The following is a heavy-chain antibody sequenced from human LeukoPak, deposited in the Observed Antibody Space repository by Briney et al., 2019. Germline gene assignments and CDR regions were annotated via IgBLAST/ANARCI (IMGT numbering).Heavy chain of an antibody. CDR3: ARVGLIVVVPAAIADDAFDI. CDR2: INPNSGGT. J-gene: IGHJ3*02. D-gene: IGHD2-2*02. CDR1: GYTFTGYY. V-gene: IGHV1-2*02. Sequence: GASVKVSCKASGYTFTGYYMHWVRQAPGQGLEWMGWINPNSGGTNYAQKFQGRVTMTRDTSISTAYMELSRLRSDDAAGYYCARVGLIVVVPAAIADDAFDIWGQGTMVTVSS.